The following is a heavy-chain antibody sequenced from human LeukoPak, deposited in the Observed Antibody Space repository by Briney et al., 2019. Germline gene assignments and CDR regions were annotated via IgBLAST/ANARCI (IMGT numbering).Heavy chain of an antibody. Sequence: GGSLRLSCATSGFTFSNAWMNWVRQAPGKGLEWVARIKSKVNGGTTDYAAPVKGRFTISRDDSKNTVYLQMNSLKTEDTAVYYCTTGESMVGSTIHIRWADWGQGTLVTVSS. CDR3: TTGESMVGSTIHIRWAD. CDR1: GFTFSNAW. D-gene: IGHD1-26*01. V-gene: IGHV3-15*07. CDR2: IKSKVNGGTT. J-gene: IGHJ4*02.